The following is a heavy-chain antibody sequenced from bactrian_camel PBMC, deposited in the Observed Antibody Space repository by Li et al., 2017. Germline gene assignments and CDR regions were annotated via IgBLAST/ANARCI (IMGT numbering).Heavy chain of an antibody. J-gene: IGHJ6*01. V-gene: IGHV3S6*01. D-gene: IGHD3*01. CDR1: GFTFSSAW. CDR2: IYSGGGNT. CDR3: AAEPRGSAS. Sequence: VQLVESGGGLVQPGGSLRLSCAASGFTFSSAWMYWVRQAPGKGLEWVSSIYSGGGNTYYADSVKGRFIMSRDNRKNTLYLQMNSLKPEDTAVYHCAAEPRGSASWGQGTQVTVS.